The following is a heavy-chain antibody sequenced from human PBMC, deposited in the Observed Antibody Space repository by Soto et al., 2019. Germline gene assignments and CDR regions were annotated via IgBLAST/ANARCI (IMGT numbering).Heavy chain of an antibody. CDR1: GGTFSSYA. Sequence: QVQLVQSGAEVQKPGSSVKVSCKASGGTFSSYAISWVRQAPGQGLEWMGGIIPIFGTANYAQKFQGRVTITADESTSTAYMELSSLRSEDTAVYYCASCVLRRHKIHYYYGMDVWGQGTTVTVSS. CDR2: IIPIFGTA. CDR3: ASCVLRRHKIHYYYGMDV. V-gene: IGHV1-69*01. D-gene: IGHD5-12*01. J-gene: IGHJ6*02.